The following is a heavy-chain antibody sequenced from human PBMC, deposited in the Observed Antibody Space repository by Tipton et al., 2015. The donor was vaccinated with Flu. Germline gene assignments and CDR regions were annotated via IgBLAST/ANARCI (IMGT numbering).Heavy chain of an antibody. V-gene: IGHV3-23*01. J-gene: IGHJ4*02. Sequence: SLRLSCAASGFTFSRNAMTWVRQAPGRGLEWTSGISGTGGRTYYTDSVKGRFTISRDNSKNTLYLQMNSLRAEDTAVYYCAKWRGGTSSSSDYWGQGTLVTVSS. CDR1: GFTFSRNA. CDR3: AKWRGGTSSSSDY. D-gene: IGHD6-6*01. CDR2: ISGTGGRT.